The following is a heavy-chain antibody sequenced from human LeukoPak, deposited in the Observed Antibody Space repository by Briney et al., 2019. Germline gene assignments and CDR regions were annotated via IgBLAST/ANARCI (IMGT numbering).Heavy chain of an antibody. CDR3: ARHEYSGYDYFDY. Sequence: KSSETLSLTCTVSGGSISSHYWSWIRQPPGKGLEWIGYIYTSGSTNYNPSLKSRVTISVDTSKNQFSLKLSSVTAADTAVYYCARHEYSGYDYFDYWGQGTLVTVSS. V-gene: IGHV4-4*09. CDR1: GGSISSHY. CDR2: IYTSGST. J-gene: IGHJ4*02. D-gene: IGHD5-12*01.